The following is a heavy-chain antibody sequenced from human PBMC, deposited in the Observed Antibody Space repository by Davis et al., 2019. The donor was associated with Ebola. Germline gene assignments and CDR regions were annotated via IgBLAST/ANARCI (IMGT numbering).Heavy chain of an antibody. CDR2: IYHTWAT. Sequence: PSETLSLTCAVSGCSISSDIWWRWVRQPPGPGLEWIGAIYHTWATTHNPSLKSRLTMSVDKSKNQFSLNLNSVTAADPAVYYCARGGNTRFDDWGQGILVTVSS. V-gene: IGHV4-4*02. CDR3: ARGGNTRFDD. CDR1: GCSISSDIW. J-gene: IGHJ4*02. D-gene: IGHD1-14*01.